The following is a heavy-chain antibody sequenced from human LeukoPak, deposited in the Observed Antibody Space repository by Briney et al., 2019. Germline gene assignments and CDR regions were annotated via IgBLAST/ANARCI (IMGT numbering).Heavy chain of an antibody. CDR1: GFTFDDYA. J-gene: IGHJ6*03. V-gene: IGHV3-9*01. Sequence: GGSLRLSCAASGFTFDDYAMHWVRQAPGKGLEWVSGISWNSNSIGYADSVKGRFTISRDNAKNSLYLQMNILRAEDTAVYFCASIVGATRYYYYMDVWGKGTTVTVSS. D-gene: IGHD1-26*01. CDR2: ISWNSNSI. CDR3: ASIVGATRYYYYMDV.